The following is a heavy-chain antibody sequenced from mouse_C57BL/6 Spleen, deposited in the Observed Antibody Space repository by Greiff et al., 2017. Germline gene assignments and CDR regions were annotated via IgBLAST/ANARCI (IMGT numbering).Heavy chain of an antibody. Sequence: QVHVKQSGAELVKPGASVKISCKASGYTFTDYYINWVKQRPGQGLEWIGKIGPGSGSTYYNEKFKGKATLTADKSSSTAYMQLSSLTSEDSAVYFCAREDTMKIYYAMDYWGQGTSVTVSS. V-gene: IGHV1-77*01. CDR1: GYTFTDYY. D-gene: IGHD2-4*01. CDR3: AREDTMKIYYAMDY. CDR2: IGPGSGST. J-gene: IGHJ4*01.